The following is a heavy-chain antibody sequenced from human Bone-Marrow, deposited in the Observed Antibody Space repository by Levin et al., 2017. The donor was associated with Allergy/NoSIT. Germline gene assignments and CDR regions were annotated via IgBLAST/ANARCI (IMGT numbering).Heavy chain of an antibody. V-gene: IGHV1-2*06. J-gene: IGHJ4*02. CDR1: GYTFTAFH. CDR2: INPNSGGT. Sequence: PMASVKVSCKTSGYTFTAFHVHWVRQAPGQGLEWMGRINPNSGGTDYARKFQGRVNMTRDMSIRTVYLELATLRSDDTAVFFCVRRGGSTWDLDYWGQGTLVTVSS. D-gene: IGHD6-13*01. CDR3: VRRGGSTWDLDY.